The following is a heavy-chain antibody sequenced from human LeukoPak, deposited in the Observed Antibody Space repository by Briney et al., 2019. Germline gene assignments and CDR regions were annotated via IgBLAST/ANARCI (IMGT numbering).Heavy chain of an antibody. V-gene: IGHV3-7*01. CDR1: GFTFSSYW. Sequence: GGSLRLSCAASGFTFSSYWMTWVRQAPGKGLEWVANIKHDGSEKYYVDSVKGRFTISRDNAKNSLYLQMNSLRAEDTAVYYCARLIPWRIAAAGSLVPYWGQGTLVTVSS. D-gene: IGHD6-13*01. CDR3: ARLIPWRIAAAGSLVPY. J-gene: IGHJ4*02. CDR2: IKHDGSEK.